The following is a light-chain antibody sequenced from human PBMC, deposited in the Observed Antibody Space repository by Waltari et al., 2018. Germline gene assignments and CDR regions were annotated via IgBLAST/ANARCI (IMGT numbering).Light chain of an antibody. Sequence: DIVMTQSPLSLPVTPGEPASISCTSSQSLLHHPGYKYLDGYLQKPGQSPQLLIYLGSSRASGVPDRFSGSGSGTNFTLKISRVEAEDVGVYYCMQALQGFTFGQGTRLEIK. CDR2: LGS. CDR1: QSLLHHPGYKY. J-gene: IGKJ5*01. CDR3: MQALQGFT. V-gene: IGKV2-28*01.